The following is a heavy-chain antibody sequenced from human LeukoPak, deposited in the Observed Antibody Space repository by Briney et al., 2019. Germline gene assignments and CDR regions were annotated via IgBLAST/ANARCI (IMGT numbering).Heavy chain of an antibody. D-gene: IGHD3-22*01. CDR2: IIPLFGTA. CDR3: ARGFHYDSSGYYYFY. Sequence: ASVKVSCKASGVTFSSYAISWVGQAPGQGLEGIGGIIPLFGTANYAQKFQGRLTITTDESTSTAYMELSSLRSEDTAVYYCARGFHYDSSGYYYFYWGQGTLVTVSS. CDR1: GVTFSSYA. V-gene: IGHV1-69*05. J-gene: IGHJ4*02.